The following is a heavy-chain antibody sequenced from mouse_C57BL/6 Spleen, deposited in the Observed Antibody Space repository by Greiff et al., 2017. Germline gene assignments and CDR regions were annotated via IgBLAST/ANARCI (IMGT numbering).Heavy chain of an antibody. J-gene: IGHJ4*01. D-gene: IGHD1-1*01. CDR1: GFNIKNTY. CDR3: ARAIYYYGSSEDYYAMDY. V-gene: IGHV14-3*01. Sequence: DVKLQQSVAELVRPGASVKLSCTASGFNIKNTYMHWVKQRPEQGLEWIGRIDPANGNTKYAPKFQGKATITADTSSNTAYLQLSSLTSKDTAIYYCARAIYYYGSSEDYYAMDYWGQGTSVTVSS. CDR2: IDPANGNT.